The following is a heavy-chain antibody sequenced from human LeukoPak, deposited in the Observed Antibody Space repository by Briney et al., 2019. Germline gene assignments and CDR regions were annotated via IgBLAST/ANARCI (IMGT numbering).Heavy chain of an antibody. CDR1: GGSISSYY. J-gene: IGHJ4*02. CDR2: IYTSGST. Sequence: SETLSLTCTVSGGSISSYYWSWIRQPAGKGLEWIGRIYTSGSTNYNPSLKSRVTISVDTSKNQFSLKLSSVTAADTAVYYCARGPSPYTAMVHDDYFDYWGQGTLVTVSS. CDR3: ARGPSPYTAMVHDDYFDY. V-gene: IGHV4-4*07. D-gene: IGHD5-18*01.